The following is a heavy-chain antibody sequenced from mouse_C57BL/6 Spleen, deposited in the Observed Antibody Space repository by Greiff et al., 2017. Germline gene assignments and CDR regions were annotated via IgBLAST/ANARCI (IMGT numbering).Heavy chain of an antibody. D-gene: IGHD4-1*01. V-gene: IGHV1-82*01. CDR2: IYPGDGDT. CDR3: AREGMTGTAWFAY. CDR1: GYAFSSSW. Sequence: QVQLKESGPELVKPGASVKLSCKASGYAFSSSWMNWVKQRPGKGLEWIGRIYPGDGDTNYNGKFKGKATLTADKSSSTAYMQLSSLTSEDSAVYFCAREGMTGTAWFAYWGQGTLVTVSA. J-gene: IGHJ3*01.